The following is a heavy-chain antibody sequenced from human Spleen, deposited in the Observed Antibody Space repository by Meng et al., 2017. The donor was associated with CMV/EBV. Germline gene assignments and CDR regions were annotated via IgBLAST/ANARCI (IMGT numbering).Heavy chain of an antibody. Sequence: GESLKISCAASGFTVSSNYMSWVRQAPGKGLEWVSVIYSGGSTYYADSVKGRFTISRDSPKNSLYLQMTGLTAEDTAAYYCARVPTVTILGWFDPWGQGTLVTVSS. V-gene: IGHV3-53*01. CDR3: ARVPTVTILGWFDP. CDR2: IYSGGST. D-gene: IGHD4-17*01. J-gene: IGHJ5*02. CDR1: GFTVSSNY.